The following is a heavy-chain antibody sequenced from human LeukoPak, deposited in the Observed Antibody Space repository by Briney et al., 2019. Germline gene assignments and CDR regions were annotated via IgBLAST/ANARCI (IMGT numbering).Heavy chain of an antibody. Sequence: PVGSLRLSCAASGVTFRSYAMNWVRQAPGKGLEWGLGISDTGRSTYYAASVKGRFTISRSNSKNTLYLQMNSLRDEDTAVYYCAKVLRGLVYYGDYEDWGQGTLVTVSS. CDR3: AKVLRGLVYYGDYED. CDR2: ISDTGRST. CDR1: GVTFRSYA. J-gene: IGHJ4*02. V-gene: IGHV3-23*01. D-gene: IGHD4-17*01.